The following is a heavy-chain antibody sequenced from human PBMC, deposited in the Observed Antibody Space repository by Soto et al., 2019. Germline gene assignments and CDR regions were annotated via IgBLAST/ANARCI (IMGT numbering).Heavy chain of an antibody. Sequence: QVQLVQSGAEVKKPGASVKVSCKASGYTFTSYYMHWVRQAPGQGLEWMGIINPSGGSTSYVQKFQGRVTMTRDTSTSTVYMELSSLRSEDTAVYYCARVAVAGRWFDPWGQGTLVTVSS. V-gene: IGHV1-46*01. D-gene: IGHD6-19*01. CDR3: ARVAVAGRWFDP. CDR2: INPSGGST. J-gene: IGHJ5*02. CDR1: GYTFTSYY.